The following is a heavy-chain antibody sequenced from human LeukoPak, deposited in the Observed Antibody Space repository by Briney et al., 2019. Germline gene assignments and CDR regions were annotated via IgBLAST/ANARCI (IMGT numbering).Heavy chain of an antibody. CDR2: ISSSGSTI. CDR3: ARGTKTPVKLLEWLLYRRAFDI. Sequence: GGSLRLSCAASGFTFSSYEMNWVRQAPGKGLEWVSYISSSGSTIYYADSVKGRFTISRDNAKNSLYLQMNSLRAEDTAVYYCARGTKTPVKLLEWLLYRRAFDIWGQGTMVTVSS. J-gene: IGHJ3*02. CDR1: GFTFSSYE. D-gene: IGHD3-3*01. V-gene: IGHV3-48*03.